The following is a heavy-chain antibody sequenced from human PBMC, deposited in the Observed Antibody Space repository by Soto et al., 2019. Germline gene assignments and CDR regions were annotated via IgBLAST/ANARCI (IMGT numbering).Heavy chain of an antibody. CDR1: GFTFSNSA. Sequence: EVQLLESGGGLVQPGESLRLSCAASGFTFSNSAMTWVRQTPGKGLEWVSTISGSNGDSTYYADSVKGRFTISRDNSKNTLYLQMNSLRAEDTAVYYCARSKTSLRFLEWSSAKGGMDVWGQGTTVTVSS. CDR2: ISGSNGDST. V-gene: IGHV3-23*01. CDR3: ARSKTSLRFLEWSSAKGGMDV. J-gene: IGHJ6*02. D-gene: IGHD3-3*01.